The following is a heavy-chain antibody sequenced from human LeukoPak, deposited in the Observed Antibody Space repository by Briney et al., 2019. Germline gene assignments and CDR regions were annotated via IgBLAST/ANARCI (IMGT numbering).Heavy chain of an antibody. CDR1: GFTFDDHT. J-gene: IGHJ6*04. V-gene: IGHV3-43*01. CDR2: ISWDGTYT. D-gene: IGHD3-10*02. CDR3: AELGITMIGGV. Sequence: GGSLRLSCAASGFTFDDHTMHWIRQAPGKGLEWVSLISWDGTYTYYADSVKGRFTISRDNAKNSLYLQMNSLRAEDTAVYYCAELGITMIGGVWGKGTTVTISS.